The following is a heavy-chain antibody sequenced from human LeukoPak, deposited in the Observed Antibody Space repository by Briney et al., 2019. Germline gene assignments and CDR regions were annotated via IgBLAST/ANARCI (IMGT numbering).Heavy chain of an antibody. CDR1: GFTFSSYS. J-gene: IGHJ4*02. CDR3: AREGYQLHDY. D-gene: IGHD2-2*01. V-gene: IGHV3-48*01. CDR2: ISSSSSTI. Sequence: GGSLRLSCAASGFTFSSYSMNWVRQAPGKGLEWVSYISSSSSTIYYADSVKGRFTISRDNAKNSLYLQMNSLRAEDTAVYYCAREGYQLHDYWGQGTLVTVSS.